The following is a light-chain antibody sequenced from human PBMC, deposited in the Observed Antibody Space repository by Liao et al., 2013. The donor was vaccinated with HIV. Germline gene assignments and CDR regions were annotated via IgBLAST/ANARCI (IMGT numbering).Light chain of an antibody. Sequence: SYVLTQPPSVSAAPGQTARITCGGNNIGSESVHWYQQKPGQAPVLVIYYDNDRPSGIPQRFSASNSGNTATLTIARVEAGDEADYFCQVWDATNDLVVFGGGTQLTVL. J-gene: IGLJ2*01. V-gene: IGLV3-21*04. CDR2: YDN. CDR1: NIGSES. CDR3: QVWDATNDLVV.